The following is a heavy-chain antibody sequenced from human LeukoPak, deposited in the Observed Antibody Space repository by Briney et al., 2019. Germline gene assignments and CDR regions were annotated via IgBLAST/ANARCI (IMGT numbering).Heavy chain of an antibody. Sequence: GGSLRLSCVASGFTFSSYGVHWVRQAPGKGLEWEAFISYDGSNRYYVDSVKGRFTISRDNSKNTLYLQMNSLRPEDTAVYYCAKVRGPGEVSGWYYFDSWGQGILVTVSS. V-gene: IGHV3-30*18. CDR1: GFTFSSYG. J-gene: IGHJ4*02. D-gene: IGHD6-19*01. CDR3: AKVRGPGEVSGWYYFDS. CDR2: ISYDGSNR.